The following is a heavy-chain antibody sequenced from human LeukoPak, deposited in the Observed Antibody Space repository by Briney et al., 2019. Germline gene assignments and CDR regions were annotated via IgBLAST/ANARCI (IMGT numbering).Heavy chain of an antibody. CDR1: GFTFSSYS. CDR3: AKQLVGGYYDSSPLEYYLDY. V-gene: IGHV3-23*01. Sequence: GGSLRLSCAASGFTFSSYSMNWVRQAPGKGLEWVSGISATGGSTYYADSVKGRFTISRDNSNNTLYLQMNSLRAEDTAVYYCAKQLVGGYYDSSPLEYYLDYWGQGTLVTVSS. D-gene: IGHD3-22*01. J-gene: IGHJ4*02. CDR2: ISATGGST.